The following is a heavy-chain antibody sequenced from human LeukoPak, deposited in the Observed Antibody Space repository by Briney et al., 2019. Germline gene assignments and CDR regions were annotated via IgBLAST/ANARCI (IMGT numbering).Heavy chain of an antibody. V-gene: IGHV4-59*08. CDR1: GGSISSYY. CDR3: ARGRGYGMDV. CDR2: IYYSGST. Sequence: SETLSLTCSVSGGSISSYYWSWIRQPPGKGLEWIGYIYYSGSTNYNPSLKSRVTISVDTSKNQLSLKLSSVTAADTAVYYCARGRGYGMDVWGQGTTVTVSS. J-gene: IGHJ6*02.